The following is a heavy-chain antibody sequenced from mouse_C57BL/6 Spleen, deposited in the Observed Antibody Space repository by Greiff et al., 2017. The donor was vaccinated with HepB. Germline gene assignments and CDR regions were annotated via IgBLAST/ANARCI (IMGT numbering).Heavy chain of an antibody. J-gene: IGHJ4*01. CDR2: IYPGDGDT. CDR1: GYAFSSYW. D-gene: IGHD1-1*01. Sequence: LQESGAELVKPGASVKISCKASGYAFSSYWMNWVQQRPGKGLEWIGQIYPGDGDTNYNGKFKGKATLTADKSTSTAYMQLSSLASEDSAVYFCARFITSMDYWGQGTSVTVSS. CDR3: ARFITSMDY. V-gene: IGHV1-80*01.